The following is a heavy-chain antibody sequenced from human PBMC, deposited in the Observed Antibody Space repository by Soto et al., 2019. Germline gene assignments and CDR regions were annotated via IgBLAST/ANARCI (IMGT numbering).Heavy chain of an antibody. J-gene: IGHJ4*02. Sequence: GGSLRLSCSASGFIFSESTIYWVRQVPGKGLEAISAVSTSGRSTYYADSVKDRFTISRENSKNTLFLQMGSLRPEDTAIYYCVKQAHGLDGVAFDYWGQGTQVTVSS. CDR1: GFIFSEST. D-gene: IGHD2-15*01. CDR3: VKQAHGLDGVAFDY. V-gene: IGHV3-64D*06. CDR2: VSTSGRST.